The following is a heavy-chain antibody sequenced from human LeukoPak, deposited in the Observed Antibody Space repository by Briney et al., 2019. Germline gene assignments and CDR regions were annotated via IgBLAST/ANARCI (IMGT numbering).Heavy chain of an antibody. V-gene: IGHV1-8*01. CDR1: GYTFTNYD. J-gene: IGHJ4*02. D-gene: IGHD6-19*01. CDR3: ARSPGYSSGWSDY. CDR2: MNPNSGNT. Sequence: ASVKVSCKASGYTFTNYDINWVRQATGQGLEWMGWMNPNSGNTGYAQKFQGSVTMTRNTSISTAYMELSSLRSEDTAVYYCARSPGYSSGWSDYWGQGTLVTVSS.